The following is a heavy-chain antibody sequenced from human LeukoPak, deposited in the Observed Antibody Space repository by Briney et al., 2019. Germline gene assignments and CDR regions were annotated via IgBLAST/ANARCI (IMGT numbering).Heavy chain of an antibody. CDR2: ITSSSSTM. V-gene: IGHV3-48*01. D-gene: IGHD6-19*01. CDR3: ARDVKSYGSGASYFDY. Sequence: GGSLRLSCAAAGFTFSNYAMGWVRQAPGKGLEWVSYITSSSSTMFYADSVKGRFTISRDNAKNSLYLQMNSPRAEDTAVYYCARDVKSYGSGASYFDYWGQGTLVTVSS. J-gene: IGHJ4*02. CDR1: GFTFSNYA.